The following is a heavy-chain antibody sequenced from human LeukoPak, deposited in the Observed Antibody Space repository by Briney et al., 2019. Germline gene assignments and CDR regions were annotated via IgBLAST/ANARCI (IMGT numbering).Heavy chain of an antibody. CDR3: ARGDYSDYFDY. D-gene: IGHD2-15*01. Sequence: GGSLRLSCAASGFTFSSYAMHWVRQAPGKGLEWVAVISSDGTNKYYADSVRGRFTISRDNSKNTLYLQMNSLRAEDTAVYYCARGDYSDYFDYWGQGTLVTVSS. CDR2: ISSDGTNK. V-gene: IGHV3-30*04. J-gene: IGHJ4*02. CDR1: GFTFSSYA.